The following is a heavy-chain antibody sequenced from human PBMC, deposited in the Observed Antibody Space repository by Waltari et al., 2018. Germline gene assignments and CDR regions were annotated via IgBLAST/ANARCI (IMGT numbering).Heavy chain of an antibody. CDR1: GYTLPELS. D-gene: IGHD3-3*01. Sequence: QVQLVQSGAEVKKPGASVKVSCKVSGYTLPELSMHWVRQAPGKGLEWMGGFAPENVETIYEQKFQGRVTMTEDTSTATAYMELSSLRSEDTAVYYCEGLVWSGKWARGGWFDPWGQGTLVTVSS. J-gene: IGHJ5*02. V-gene: IGHV1-24*01. CDR2: FAPENVET. CDR3: EGLVWSGKWARGGWFDP.